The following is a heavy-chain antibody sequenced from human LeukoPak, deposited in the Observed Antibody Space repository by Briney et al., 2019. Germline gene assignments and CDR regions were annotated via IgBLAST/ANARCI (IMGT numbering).Heavy chain of an antibody. CDR3: ASARYDFWSGDY. J-gene: IGHJ4*02. Sequence: TGGSLRLSCAASGFTFSSYWMHWVRQAPGKGLVWVSRINSDGSSTSYADSVKGRFTISRDNAKNTLYLQMNSLRAEDTAVYYCASARYDFWSGDYWGQGTLVTVSS. V-gene: IGHV3-74*01. D-gene: IGHD3-3*01. CDR1: GFTFSSYW. CDR2: INSDGSST.